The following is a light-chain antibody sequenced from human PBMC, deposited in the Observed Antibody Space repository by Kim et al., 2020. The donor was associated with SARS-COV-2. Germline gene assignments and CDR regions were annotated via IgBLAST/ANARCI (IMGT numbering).Light chain of an antibody. CDR3: QQSYSSPPT. V-gene: IGKV3-20*01. CDR2: GVS. CDR1: QTISINY. J-gene: IGKJ4*01. Sequence: SLVERATLSCRASQTISINYLAWYQQKPGQAPRLLVYGVSTRATGIPDRFRGSGSGTDFTLIITRLEPEDFAVYYCQQSYSSPPTFGGGTKVDIK.